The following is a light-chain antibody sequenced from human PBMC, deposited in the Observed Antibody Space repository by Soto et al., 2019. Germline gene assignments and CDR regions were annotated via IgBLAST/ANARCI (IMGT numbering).Light chain of an antibody. J-gene: IGLJ2*01. Sequence: QSALSQPASVSGSPGQSITISCTGTSSDVGGYNYVSWYQHYPGKAPKLMVYDVTDRPSGVSNRFSGSKSGNTASLTISGLQAGDEAHYYCSSYPNTGPLVVFGGGTKLTVL. CDR3: SSYPNTGPLVV. V-gene: IGLV2-14*03. CDR1: SSDVGGYNY. CDR2: DVT.